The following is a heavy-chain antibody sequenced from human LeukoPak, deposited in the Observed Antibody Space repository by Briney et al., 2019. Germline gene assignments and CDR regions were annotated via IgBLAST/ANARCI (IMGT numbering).Heavy chain of an antibody. D-gene: IGHD5-18*01. V-gene: IGHV1-2*06. CDR3: ARGLYSYGQYYFDY. CDR1: GYTFTGYY. Sequence: GASVKVSCKASGYTFTGYYMHWVRQAPGQGLEWKGRINPNSGGTNYAQKFQGRVTMTRDTSISTAYMELSRLRSDDTAVYYCARGLYSYGQYYFDYWGQGTLVTVSS. J-gene: IGHJ4*02. CDR2: INPNSGGT.